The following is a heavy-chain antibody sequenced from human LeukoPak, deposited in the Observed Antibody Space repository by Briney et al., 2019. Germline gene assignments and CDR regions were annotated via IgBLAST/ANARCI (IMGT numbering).Heavy chain of an antibody. V-gene: IGHV4-61*02. CDR3: ARIRVGYSGYDYLFDY. D-gene: IGHD5-12*01. J-gene: IGHJ4*02. CDR1: GGSISSGSYY. CDR2: IYTSGST. Sequence: PSQTLSLTCTVSGGSISSGSYYWSWIRQPAGKGLEWIGRIYTSGSTNYNPSLKSRVTISVDTSKNQFSLKLSSVTAADTAVYYCARIRVGYSGYDYLFDYWGQGTLVTVSS.